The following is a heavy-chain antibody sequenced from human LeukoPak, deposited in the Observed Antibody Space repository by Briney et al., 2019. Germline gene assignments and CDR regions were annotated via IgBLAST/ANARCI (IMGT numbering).Heavy chain of an antibody. J-gene: IGHJ5*02. D-gene: IGHD6-13*01. CDR1: GYSFTSYW. CDR2: IYPGDSDT. Sequence: GESLKISCKGSGYSFTSYWIGWVRQMPGKGLEWMGIIYPGDSDTRYSPSFQGQVTISADKSISTAYLQWSSLKASDTAMYHCARLGRAAGLYNWFDPWGQGTLVTVSS. CDR3: ARLGRAAGLYNWFDP. V-gene: IGHV5-51*01.